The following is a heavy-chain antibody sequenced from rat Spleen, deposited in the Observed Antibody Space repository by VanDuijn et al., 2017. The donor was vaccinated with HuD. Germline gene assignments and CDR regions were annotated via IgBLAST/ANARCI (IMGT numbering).Heavy chain of an antibody. D-gene: IGHD1-1*01. CDR3: ARDPNYRGLGWFAY. J-gene: IGHJ3*01. V-gene: IGHV2-47*01. CDR1: GLSLNSNS. CDR2: IWGDGST. Sequence: QVQLKESGPGLVQPSQTLSLTCTVSGLSLNSNSVSWIRQPPGKGLEWMGVIWGDGSTAYNSALKSRLSISRDTSKSQFFLKMNRLQTEDTATYYCARDPNYRGLGWFAYWGQGTLVTVSS.